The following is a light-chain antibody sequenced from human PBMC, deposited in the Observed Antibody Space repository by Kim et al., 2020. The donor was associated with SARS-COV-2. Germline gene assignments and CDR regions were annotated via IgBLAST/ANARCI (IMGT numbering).Light chain of an antibody. Sequence: SYELTQPPSVSVSPGQTATISCSGDNLGDRYTYWYQQKPGQSPVLVIYQDTKRPSGIPERFSGSNSGNTATLTISGTQAMDEADYYCQAWDSSTRVFGTGTKVTVL. CDR1: NLGDRY. J-gene: IGLJ1*01. V-gene: IGLV3-1*01. CDR3: QAWDSSTRV. CDR2: QDT.